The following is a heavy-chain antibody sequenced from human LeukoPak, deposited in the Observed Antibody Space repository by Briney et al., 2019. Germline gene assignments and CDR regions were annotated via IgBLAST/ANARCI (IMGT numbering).Heavy chain of an antibody. D-gene: IGHD1-1*01. Sequence: ASVKVSCKVSGYTFTSYGINWVRQAPGQGLEWMGIINPSNGDTNYAQRFQGRVTMTRDTSTSTVYMELSSLDSEDTAVYYCARESDVGKDFDCWGQGTLVTVSS. V-gene: IGHV1-46*01. CDR1: GYTFTSYG. J-gene: IGHJ4*02. CDR3: ARESDVGKDFDC. CDR2: INPSNGDT.